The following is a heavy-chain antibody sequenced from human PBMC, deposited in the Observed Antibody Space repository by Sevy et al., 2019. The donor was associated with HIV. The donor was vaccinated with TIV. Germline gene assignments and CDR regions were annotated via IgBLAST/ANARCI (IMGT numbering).Heavy chain of an antibody. Sequence: GGSLRLSCAASGFTFSSYWMSWVRQAPGKGLEWVANIKQDGSEKYYVDSVKGRFTISRDNAKNSLYLQMNSLRAEDTAVYYCARDGTTRYGYWYRIAAPYYGIDVWGQGTTVTVSS. CDR2: IKQDGSEK. J-gene: IGHJ6*02. CDR1: GFTFSSYW. V-gene: IGHV3-7*03. CDR3: ARDGTTRYGYWYRIAAPYYGIDV. D-gene: IGHD5-18*01.